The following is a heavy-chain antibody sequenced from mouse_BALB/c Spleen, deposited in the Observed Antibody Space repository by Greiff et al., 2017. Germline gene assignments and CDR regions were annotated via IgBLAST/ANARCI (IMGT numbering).Heavy chain of an antibody. CDR3: ARRITTRAMDY. CDR1: GFAFSSYD. D-gene: IGHD1-1*01. CDR2: ISSGGGST. J-gene: IGHJ4*01. V-gene: IGHV5-12-1*01. Sequence: EVMLVESGGGLVKPGGSLKLSCAASGFAFSSYDMSWVRQTPEKRLEWVAYISSGGGSTYYPDTVKGRFTISRDNAKNTLYLQRSSLKSEDTAMYYCARRITTRAMDYWGQGTSVTVSS.